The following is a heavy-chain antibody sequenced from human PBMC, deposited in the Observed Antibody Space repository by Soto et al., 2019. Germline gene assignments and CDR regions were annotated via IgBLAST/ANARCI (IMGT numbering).Heavy chain of an antibody. J-gene: IGHJ5*02. CDR1: GFTFSSYG. CDR3: ARQTHYYDSSGYYYESWFDP. V-gene: IGHV3-33*01. Sequence: PGGSLRLSCAASGFTFSSYGMHWVRQAPGKGLEWVAVIWYDGSNKYYADSVKGRFTISRDDSKNTLYLQMNSLRAEDTAVYYCARQTHYYDSSGYYYESWFDPWGQGT. D-gene: IGHD3-22*01. CDR2: IWYDGSNK.